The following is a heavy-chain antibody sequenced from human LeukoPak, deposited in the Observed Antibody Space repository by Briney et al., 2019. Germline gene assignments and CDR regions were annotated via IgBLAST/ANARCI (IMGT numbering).Heavy chain of an antibody. CDR3: ATPTYYDFWSGYSNTYYYYYMDV. CDR1: GGTFSSYA. D-gene: IGHD3-3*01. V-gene: IGHV1-69*13. CDR2: IIPIFGTA. Sequence: SVKVSCKASGGTFSSYAISWVRQAPGQGLEWMGGIIPIFGTANYAQKFQGRVTITADESTSTAYMELSSLRSEDTAVYYCATPTYYDFWSGYSNTYYYYYMDVWGKGTTLTVSS. J-gene: IGHJ6*03.